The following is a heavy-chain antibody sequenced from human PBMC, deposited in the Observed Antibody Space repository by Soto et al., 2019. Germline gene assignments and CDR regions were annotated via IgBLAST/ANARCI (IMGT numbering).Heavy chain of an antibody. D-gene: IGHD2-15*01. J-gene: IGHJ3*02. CDR2: ISSSSSYI. CDR3: ARDRAAYCSGGSCYSAAHAFDI. V-gene: IGHV3-21*01. CDR1: GFTFSSYS. Sequence: VGSLRLSCAASGFTFSSYSMNWVRQAPGKGLEWVSSISSSSSYIYYADSVKGRFTISRDNAKNSLYLQMNSLRAEDTAVYYCARDRAAYCSGGSCYSAAHAFDIWGQGTMVTVSS.